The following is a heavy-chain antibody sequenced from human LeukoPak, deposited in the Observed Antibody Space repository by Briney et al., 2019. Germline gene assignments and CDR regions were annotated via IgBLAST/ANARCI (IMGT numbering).Heavy chain of an antibody. Sequence: PGGSLRLSCAASGFTFSSYSIAWVRQAPGKGLEWVSAISGSGGSTYYADSVKGRFTISRDNSKNTLYLQMNSLRAEDTAVYYCAKDDGSGYDYWGQGTLVTVSS. CDR1: GFTFSSYS. CDR3: AKDDGSGYDY. D-gene: IGHD3-10*01. CDR2: ISGSGGST. J-gene: IGHJ4*02. V-gene: IGHV3-23*01.